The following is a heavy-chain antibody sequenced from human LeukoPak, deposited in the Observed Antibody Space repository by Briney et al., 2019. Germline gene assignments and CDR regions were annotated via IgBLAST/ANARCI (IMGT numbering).Heavy chain of an antibody. CDR2: ISYDGSNK. CDR3: ARDIVVVPAAIGGGIFDY. Sequence: GGSLRLSCAASGLTFSSYAMHWVRQAPGKGLGWVAVISYDGSNKYYADSVKGRFTISRDNSKITLYLQMNSLRAEDTAVYYCARDIVVVPAAIGGGIFDYWGQGTLVTVSS. J-gene: IGHJ4*02. V-gene: IGHV3-30*01. D-gene: IGHD2-2*01. CDR1: GLTFSSYA.